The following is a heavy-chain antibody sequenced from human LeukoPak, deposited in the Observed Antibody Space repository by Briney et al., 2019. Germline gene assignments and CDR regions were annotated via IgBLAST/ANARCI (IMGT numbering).Heavy chain of an antibody. CDR1: GFTFSSYG. Sequence: PGGSLRLSCTASGFTFSSYGMHWVRQAPGKGLEWVAVISYDGSNKYYADSVKGRFTMSRDNSKNTLYLQMNSLRAEDTAVYYCAKGYDYEIYYYYYYMDVWGKGTTVTVSS. CDR2: ISYDGSNK. V-gene: IGHV3-30*18. D-gene: IGHD4-17*01. CDR3: AKGYDYEIYYYYYYMDV. J-gene: IGHJ6*03.